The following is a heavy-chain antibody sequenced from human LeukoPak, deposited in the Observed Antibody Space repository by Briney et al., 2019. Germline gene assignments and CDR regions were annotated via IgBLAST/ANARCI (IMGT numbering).Heavy chain of an antibody. V-gene: IGHV3-23*01. Sequence: PGGSLTLSCAAFGFTFSSYAMGWVRQAPGKGLEWVSAISGSGGATYYADSVKGRFTFSRDNSKNTLYLQMNSLRPEDTALYYCAKAVWFGEFDYYFFGLDVWGQGTTVTVSS. CDR3: AKAVWFGEFDYYFFGLDV. J-gene: IGHJ6*02. CDR2: ISGSGGAT. CDR1: GFTFSSYA. D-gene: IGHD3-10*01.